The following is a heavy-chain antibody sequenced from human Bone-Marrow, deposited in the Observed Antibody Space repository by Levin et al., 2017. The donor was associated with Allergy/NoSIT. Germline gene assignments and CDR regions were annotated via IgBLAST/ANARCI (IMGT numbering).Heavy chain of an antibody. J-gene: IGHJ4*02. Sequence: GESLKISCAASGFTFSSYGMHWVRQAPGKGLEWVAVISYDGSNKYYADSVKGRFTISRDNSKNTLYLQMNSLRAEDTAVYYCAKDPTYENRGAILDYWGQGTLVTVSS. CDR3: AKDPTYENRGAILDY. V-gene: IGHV3-30*18. CDR2: ISYDGSNK. D-gene: IGHD3-10*01. CDR1: GFTFSSYG.